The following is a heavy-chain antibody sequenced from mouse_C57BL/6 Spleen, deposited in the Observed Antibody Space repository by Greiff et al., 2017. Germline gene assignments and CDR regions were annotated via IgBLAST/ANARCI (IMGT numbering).Heavy chain of an antibody. J-gene: IGHJ2*01. V-gene: IGHV1-19*01. Sequence: VQLKESGPVLVKPGASVKMSCKASGYTFTDYYMNWVKQSHGKSLEWIGVINPYNGGTSYNQKFKGKATLTVDKSSSTAYMELNSLTSEDSAVYYCARRDYDGGIYFDYWGQGTTLTVSS. D-gene: IGHD2-3*01. CDR2: INPYNGGT. CDR3: ARRDYDGGIYFDY. CDR1: GYTFTDYY.